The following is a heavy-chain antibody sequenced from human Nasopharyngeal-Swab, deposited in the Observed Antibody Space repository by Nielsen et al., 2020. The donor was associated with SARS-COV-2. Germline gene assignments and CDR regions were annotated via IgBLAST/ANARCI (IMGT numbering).Heavy chain of an antibody. D-gene: IGHD6-19*01. CDR3: ARVSRIGSGWSLGAFDI. Sequence: SETLSLTCTVSGGSISSSSYYWGWIRQPPGKGLEWIGSIYYSGSTYYNPSLKSRVTISVDTSKNQFSLKLSSVTAADTAVYYCARVSRIGSGWSLGAFDIWGQGTMVTVSS. CDR2: IYYSGST. CDR1: GGSISSSSYY. V-gene: IGHV4-39*01. J-gene: IGHJ3*02.